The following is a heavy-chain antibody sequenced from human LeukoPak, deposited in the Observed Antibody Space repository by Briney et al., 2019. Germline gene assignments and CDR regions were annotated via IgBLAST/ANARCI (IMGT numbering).Heavy chain of an antibody. J-gene: IGHJ4*02. CDR1: GGSISSSSYY. D-gene: IGHD3-22*01. CDR2: IYYSGST. Sequence: SETLSLTCTVSGGSISSSSYYWGWIRQPPGKGLEWIGSIYYSGSTYYNPSLKSRVTISVDTSKNQFSLKLSSVTAADTAVYYCARQPHYYDSSGYYDYWGQGTLVTVSS. CDR3: ARQPHYYDSSGYYDY. V-gene: IGHV4-39*01.